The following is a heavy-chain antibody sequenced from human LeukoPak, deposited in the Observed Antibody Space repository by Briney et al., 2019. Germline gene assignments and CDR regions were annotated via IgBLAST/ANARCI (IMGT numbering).Heavy chain of an antibody. Sequence: AGGSLRLSCAASGFTFRNYWMSWVRQAPGKGLEWVSAISGSGVTTHYAGSVKGRFSISRDNSKNTLYLQMNSLRAEDTALYYCAKKVVVGATSPYSDFQDWGQGTLVTVSS. D-gene: IGHD1-26*01. CDR3: AKKVVVGATSPYSDFQD. CDR2: ISGSGVTT. V-gene: IGHV3-23*01. J-gene: IGHJ1*01. CDR1: GFTFRNYW.